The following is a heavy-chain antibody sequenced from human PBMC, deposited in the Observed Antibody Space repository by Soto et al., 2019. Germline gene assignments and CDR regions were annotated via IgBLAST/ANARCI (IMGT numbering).Heavy chain of an antibody. J-gene: IGHJ4*02. Sequence: PAETLSLTCAVYGGSFSNNYCTFFRQPPGKGLEWIGQLSPSGTTKYIPSLKSRGTISVDTSRKQFFLKVTSVSAAATAVYCCATSLWFGTQPEIWGPGTLVTVSS. CDR1: GGSFSNNY. V-gene: IGHV4-34*01. CDR3: ATSLWFGTQPEI. CDR2: LSPSGTT. D-gene: IGHD3-10*01.